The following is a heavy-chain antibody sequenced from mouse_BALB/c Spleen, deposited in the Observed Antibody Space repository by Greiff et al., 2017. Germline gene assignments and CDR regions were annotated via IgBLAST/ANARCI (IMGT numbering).Heavy chain of an antibody. D-gene: IGHD1-1*01. Sequence: EVHLVESGGGLVKPGGSLKLSCAASGFTFSSYTMSWVRQTPEKRLEWVATISSGGGNTYYPDSVKGRFTISRDNAKNNLYLQMSSLRSEDTALYYCARYYYGSTWFAYWGQGTLVTVSA. CDR1: GFTFSSYT. CDR2: ISSGGGNT. CDR3: ARYYYGSTWFAY. V-gene: IGHV5-9*03. J-gene: IGHJ3*01.